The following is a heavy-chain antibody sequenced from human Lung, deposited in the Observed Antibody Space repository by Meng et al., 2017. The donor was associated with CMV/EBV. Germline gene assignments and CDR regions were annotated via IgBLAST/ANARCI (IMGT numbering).Heavy chain of an antibody. CDR1: GYSFTSYF. CDR2: INPSSGST. Sequence: KASGYSFTSYFMHWVRQAPGQGLEWMGTINPSSGSTTYAQKFQGRVTMTRDTPTSTVYMELSSLRSEDTALYYCARDLEWLLSPFFDYWGQGTLVTVSS. CDR3: ARDLEWLLSPFFDY. D-gene: IGHD3-3*01. V-gene: IGHV1-46*01. J-gene: IGHJ4*02.